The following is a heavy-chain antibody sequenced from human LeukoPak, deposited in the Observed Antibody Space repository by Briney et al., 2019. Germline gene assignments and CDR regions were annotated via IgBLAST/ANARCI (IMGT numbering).Heavy chain of an antibody. D-gene: IGHD2-2*01. J-gene: IGHJ4*02. CDR1: GYTFTSYD. CDR3: ARGRGYCSSTSCYHFDY. V-gene: IGHV1-8*03. Sequence: ASVKVSCKASGYTFTSYDINWVRQATGQGLEWMGWMNPNSGNTGYAQKFQGRVTITRNTSISTAYMELSSLRSGDTAVYYCARGRGYCSSTSCYHFDYWGQGTLVTVSS. CDR2: MNPNSGNT.